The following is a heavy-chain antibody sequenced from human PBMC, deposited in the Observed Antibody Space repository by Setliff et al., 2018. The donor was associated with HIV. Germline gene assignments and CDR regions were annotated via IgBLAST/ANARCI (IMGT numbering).Heavy chain of an antibody. V-gene: IGHV3-23*01. J-gene: IGHJ4*02. Sequence: GGSLRLSCAANGFSFSSYAMSWVRQAPGKGLEWVSGIGGSGGSTYYADSVKGRFTISRDYSKNMVYLQMSSLRAEDTGVYYCHSGYDSEEQSYFDYWGQGTLVTVSS. CDR2: IGGSGGST. CDR3: HSGYDSEEQSYFDY. CDR1: GFSFSSYA. D-gene: IGHD5-12*01.